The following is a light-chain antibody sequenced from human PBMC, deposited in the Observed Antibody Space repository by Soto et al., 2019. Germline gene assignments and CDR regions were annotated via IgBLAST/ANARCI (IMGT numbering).Light chain of an antibody. Sequence: QSALTQPASVSGSPGQSITISCTGTSSDVGGYDYVSWYQQPPGKAPTLIIYEVSNRPSGISNRFSGSKSGNTASLTISGLQAEDEADYYCTSYTSSSARVFGTGTKVTV. V-gene: IGLV2-14*01. CDR3: TSYTSSSARV. J-gene: IGLJ1*01. CDR2: EVS. CDR1: SSDVGGYDY.